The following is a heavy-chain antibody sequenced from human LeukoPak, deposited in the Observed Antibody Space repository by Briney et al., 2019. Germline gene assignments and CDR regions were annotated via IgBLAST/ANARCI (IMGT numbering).Heavy chain of an antibody. Sequence: ASVKVSCKASGGTFSSYAISWVRQAPGQGLEWMGGIIPIFGTANYAQKLQGRVTMTTDTSTSTAYMELRSLRSDDTAVYYCARVRYSTIEIWFDPWGQGTLVTVSS. V-gene: IGHV1-69*05. CDR2: IIPIFGTA. CDR1: GGTFSSYA. D-gene: IGHD6-13*01. J-gene: IGHJ5*02. CDR3: ARVRYSTIEIWFDP.